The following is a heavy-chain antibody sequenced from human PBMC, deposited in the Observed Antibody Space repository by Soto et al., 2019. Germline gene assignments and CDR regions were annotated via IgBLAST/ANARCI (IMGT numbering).Heavy chain of an antibody. V-gene: IGHV3-30*09. CDR3: ARAQHGDS. J-gene: IGHJ4*02. D-gene: IGHD6-13*01. CDR1: GFTFTAYS. CDR2: VSRDGDNK. Sequence: QVQLVESGGGVVQPGTSLRLSCAASGFTFTAYSMSWVRQAPGKGLEWVAVVSRDGDNKYYEESFKGRFAISRDNSKNTVYLQINSLSIEDTAMYFCARAQHGDSWGQGTLVIVSS.